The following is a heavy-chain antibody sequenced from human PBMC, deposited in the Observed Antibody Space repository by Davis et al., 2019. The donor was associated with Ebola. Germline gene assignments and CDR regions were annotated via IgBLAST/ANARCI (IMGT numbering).Heavy chain of an antibody. CDR2: IDPSDSYT. D-gene: IGHD6-6*01. Sequence: GEPLKISCTGSGYSFTSYWISWVRQLPGKGLEWMGRIDPSDSYTNYSPSFQGHVTISADKSISTAYLQWSSLKASDTAMYYCARQQLSSIAALPVVWGQGTTVTVPS. J-gene: IGHJ6*02. CDR3: ARQQLSSIAALPVV. V-gene: IGHV5-10-1*01. CDR1: GYSFTSYW.